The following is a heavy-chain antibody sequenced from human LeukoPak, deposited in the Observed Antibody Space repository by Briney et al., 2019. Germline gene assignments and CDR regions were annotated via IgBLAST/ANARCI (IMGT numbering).Heavy chain of an antibody. J-gene: IGHJ4*02. V-gene: IGHV4-34*01. CDR3: ARRKLWWSFDY. Sequence: KPSESLSLTCAVYGGTFSGYYWSWIRQPPGKGLEWIGEINHSGSTNHNTSRKSRVTISVDTSKNQFSLKLSSVTAADTAVYYGARRKLWWSFDYWGQGTLVTVSS. CDR2: INHSGST. CDR1: GGTFSGYY. D-gene: IGHD4/OR15-4a*01.